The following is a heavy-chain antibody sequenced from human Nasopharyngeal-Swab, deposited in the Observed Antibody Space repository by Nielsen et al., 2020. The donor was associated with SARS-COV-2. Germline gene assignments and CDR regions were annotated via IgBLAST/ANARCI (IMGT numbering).Heavy chain of an antibody. CDR1: GGTFSSYA. Sequence: ASVKVSCKASGGTFSSYAISWVRQAPGQGLEWMGWISAYNGNTNYAQKLQGRVTMTTDTSTSTAYMELRSLRSDDTAVYYCARVRLRYFDYWGQGTLVTVSS. D-gene: IGHD5-12*01. J-gene: IGHJ4*02. CDR2: ISAYNGNT. CDR3: ARVRLRYFDY. V-gene: IGHV1-18*01.